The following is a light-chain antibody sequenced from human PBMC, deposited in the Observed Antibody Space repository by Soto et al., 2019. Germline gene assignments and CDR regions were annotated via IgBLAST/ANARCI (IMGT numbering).Light chain of an antibody. V-gene: IGKV1-5*01. CDR1: QSIIGW. CDR2: DAS. CDR3: QQYTSYSSS. Sequence: DIQLTQSPSTLSASEGDRVTITCRASQSIIGWLAWYQQRPGKAPKLLIYDASSLKSGVPSRFSGSGSGTEFTLTISSLQPDDFATYYCQQYTSYSSSFGQGTKLEI. J-gene: IGKJ2*01.